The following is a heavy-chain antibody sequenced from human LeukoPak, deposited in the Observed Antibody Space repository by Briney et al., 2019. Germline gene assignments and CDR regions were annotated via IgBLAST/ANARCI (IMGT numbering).Heavy chain of an antibody. CDR2: TNPNSGNT. D-gene: IGHD3-10*01. V-gene: IGHV1-8*01. CDR1: GYTFTSYD. Sequence: GASVKVSCKASGYTFTSYDINWVRQATGQGLEWMGWTNPNSGNTGYAQKFQGRVTMTRNTSISTAYMELSSLRSEDTAVYYCARVRAYYGSGFDPWGQGTLVTVSS. CDR3: ARVRAYYGSGFDP. J-gene: IGHJ5*02.